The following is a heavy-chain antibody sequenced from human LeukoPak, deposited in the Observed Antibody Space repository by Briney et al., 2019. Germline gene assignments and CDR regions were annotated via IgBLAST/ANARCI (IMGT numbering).Heavy chain of an antibody. CDR2: INPSRGNT. Sequence: ASVKVSCKAFGYAFTSYYIHWVRQAPGQGLEWVGIINPSRGNTGYAQKFQGRVTMTTDTSTSTVYMELSSLRSDDTAVYYCAREKEGTFYFDYWGQGTLVTVSS. V-gene: IGHV1-46*01. D-gene: IGHD3-10*01. CDR3: AREKEGTFYFDY. J-gene: IGHJ4*02. CDR1: GYAFTSYY.